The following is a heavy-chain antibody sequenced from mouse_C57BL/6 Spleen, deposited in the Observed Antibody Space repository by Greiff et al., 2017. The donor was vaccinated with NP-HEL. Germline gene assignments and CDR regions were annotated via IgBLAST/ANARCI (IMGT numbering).Heavy chain of an antibody. CDR2: IDPANGDT. D-gene: IGHD1-1*01. J-gene: IGHJ2*01. CDR1: GFNIKDDY. V-gene: IGHV14-4*01. Sequence: EVQLQESGAELVRPGASVKLSCTASGFNIKDDYMHWVKQRPEQGLEWIGWIDPANGDTEYDSKFQGKATITADTSSNTAYRQLSSLTSEDTAVYYGYITTVGAGDYFFDYWGQGTTLTVSS. CDR3: YITTVGAGDYFFDY.